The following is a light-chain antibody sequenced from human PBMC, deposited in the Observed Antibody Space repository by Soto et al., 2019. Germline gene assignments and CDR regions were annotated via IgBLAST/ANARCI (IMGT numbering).Light chain of an antibody. CDR3: SSYAGSNTWV. Sequence: QPVLTQPPSASGSPGQSVTISCTGTSSDVGAYNYVSWYRQHPGKAPKLLIFEVNSRPSGVPDRFSGSKSGNTASLTVSGLQAEDESHYYCSSYAGSNTWVFGGGTKVTVL. CDR1: SSDVGAYNY. J-gene: IGLJ3*02. V-gene: IGLV2-8*01. CDR2: EVN.